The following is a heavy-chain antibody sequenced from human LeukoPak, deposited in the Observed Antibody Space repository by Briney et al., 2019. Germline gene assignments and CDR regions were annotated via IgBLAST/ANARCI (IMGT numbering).Heavy chain of an antibody. CDR3: AKDPRPGFWTVVDV. Sequence: GGSLRLSCAASGFTFSTYAVNWVRQAPGKGLEWVSAISGSGGSTYYADSVKGRFTISRDNSKNTLYLQMNSLRAEDTAVYYCAKDPRPGFWTVVDVWGQGTTVTVSS. J-gene: IGHJ6*02. D-gene: IGHD3-3*01. CDR2: ISGSGGST. V-gene: IGHV3-23*01. CDR1: GFTFSTYA.